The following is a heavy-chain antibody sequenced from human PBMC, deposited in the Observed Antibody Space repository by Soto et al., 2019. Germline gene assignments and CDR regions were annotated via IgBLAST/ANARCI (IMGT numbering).Heavy chain of an antibody. J-gene: IGHJ4*02. D-gene: IGHD6-6*01. V-gene: IGHV4-34*01. CDR1: SGSLSGYY. CDR3: ARAPKVSGSAQTRPDF. Sequence: SETLSLTCSLYSGSLSGYYWSWIRQPPGKGLEWIGEISPSGTTNYSPSLKSRVSISVDTSKNRFSLNLTSLTAADTAVYYCARAPKVSGSAQTRPDFWGQGSLVTVSS. CDR2: ISPSGTT.